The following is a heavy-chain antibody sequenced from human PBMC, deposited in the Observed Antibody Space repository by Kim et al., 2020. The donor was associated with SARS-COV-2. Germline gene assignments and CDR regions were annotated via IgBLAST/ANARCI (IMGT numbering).Heavy chain of an antibody. D-gene: IGHD3-10*01. J-gene: IGHJ6*02. V-gene: IGHV4-39*01. CDR3: ARRLRVRGVNPYYYYYGMDV. Sequence: RVTISVDTSKNQFSLKLSSVTAADTAVYYCARRLRVRGVNPYYYYYGMDVWGQGTTVTVSS.